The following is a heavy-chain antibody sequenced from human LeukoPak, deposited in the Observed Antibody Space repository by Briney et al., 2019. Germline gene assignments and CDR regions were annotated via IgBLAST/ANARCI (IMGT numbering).Heavy chain of an antibody. CDR3: ARGGIPARTYNWFDP. V-gene: IGHV5-51*01. Sequence: GESLKISCKGSGYSFANYWIGWVRQMPGKGLEWMGIIYPGDSDTRYSPSFQGQVTISADKSISTTYLQWSSLKASDTAMYYCARGGIPARTYNWFDPWGQGTLVTVSS. CDR1: GYSFANYW. D-gene: IGHD3-16*01. CDR2: IYPGDSDT. J-gene: IGHJ5*02.